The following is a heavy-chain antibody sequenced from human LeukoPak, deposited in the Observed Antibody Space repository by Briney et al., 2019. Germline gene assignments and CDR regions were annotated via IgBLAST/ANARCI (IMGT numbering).Heavy chain of an antibody. V-gene: IGHV3-21*01. Sequence: GGSLRLSCAASGFTFSSYSMNWVRQAPGKGLEWVSSISSSSSYIYYADSVKGRFTISRDNAKNSLYLQMNSLRAEDTAVYYCAGSIAAAGTVHMWGQGTLVTVSS. CDR1: GFTFSSYS. CDR3: AGSIAAAGTVHM. D-gene: IGHD6-13*01. J-gene: IGHJ4*02. CDR2: ISSSSSYI.